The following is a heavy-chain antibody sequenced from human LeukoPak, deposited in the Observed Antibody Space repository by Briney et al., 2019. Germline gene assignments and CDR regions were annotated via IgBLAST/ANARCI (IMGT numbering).Heavy chain of an antibody. J-gene: IGHJ6*02. CDR2: MNPNSGNT. CDR1: GYTFTSYD. V-gene: IGHV1-8*01. Sequence: AASVKVSCKASGYTFTSYDINWVRQATGQGLEWMGWMNPNSGNTGYAQKFQGRVTMTRNTSISTAYVELSSLRSEDTAVYYCAREVATDYYYYYSMDVWGQGTTVTVSS. CDR3: AREVATDYYYYYSMDV. D-gene: IGHD5-12*01.